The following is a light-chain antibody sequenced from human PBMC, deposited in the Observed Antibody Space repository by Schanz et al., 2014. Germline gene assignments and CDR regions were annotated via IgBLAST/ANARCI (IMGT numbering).Light chain of an antibody. J-gene: IGKJ2*01. CDR2: DVS. V-gene: IGKV1-5*01. CDR3: QQYDDPPPHT. Sequence: DIQLTQSPSTLSASVGDRVTITCRASQSISTWLAWYQQKPGKAPQLLIYDVSRVQSGVPSRFSGSGFGTQFTLTISGLQPEDIATYFCQQYDDPPPHTFGQGTKLEIK. CDR1: QSISTW.